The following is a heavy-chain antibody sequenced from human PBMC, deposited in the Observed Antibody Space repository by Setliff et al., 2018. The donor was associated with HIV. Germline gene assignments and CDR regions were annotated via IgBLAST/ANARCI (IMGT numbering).Heavy chain of an antibody. CDR1: GSSISSNSY. V-gene: IGHV4-38-2*02. CDR2: IYHRGGT. J-gene: IGHJ3*01. CDR3: ARDTGVNVAPDGRGYHTFDF. D-gene: IGHD2-8*02. Sequence: ETLSLTCSVSGSSISSNSYWWAWIRQPPGKGLEYIGTIYHRGGTFNNPSLKSRVVMSVDTSKNQFSLKLTSVTAADTATYYCARDTGVNVAPDGRGYHTFDFWGRGTMVT.